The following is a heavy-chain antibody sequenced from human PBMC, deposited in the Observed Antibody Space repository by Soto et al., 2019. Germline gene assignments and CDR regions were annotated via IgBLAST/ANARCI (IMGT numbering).Heavy chain of an antibody. J-gene: IGHJ4*02. CDR3: VRRGAVAGSQFDF. V-gene: IGHV4-39*01. D-gene: IGHD6-19*01. Sequence: QLQLQESGPGLVKPSETLSLTCTVSGDSLNSGSFFWGWIRQPPGKGLEWIGHIYFTGTTSYSPSLKSRVTMFGYTSKTKSSLRLTSVAASDTAVYYCVRRGAVAGSQFDFWGQGTLVNVSS. CDR2: IYFTGTT. CDR1: GDSLNSGSFF.